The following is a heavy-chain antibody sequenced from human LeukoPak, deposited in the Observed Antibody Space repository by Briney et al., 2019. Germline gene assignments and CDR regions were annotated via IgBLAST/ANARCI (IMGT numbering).Heavy chain of an antibody. J-gene: IGHJ3*02. D-gene: IGHD3-22*01. V-gene: IGHV3-33*01. CDR2: IWYDGSNK. CDR1: GLTFSIYG. CDR3: ARAGPSIVVVTSAWAFDI. Sequence: GGSLRLSCAASGLTFSIYGMHWVRQAPGKGLEWVAVIWYDGSNKYYADSVKGRFTISRDNSKNTLYLQMNSLRAEDTAVYYCARAGPSIVVVTSAWAFDIWGQGTMVTVSS.